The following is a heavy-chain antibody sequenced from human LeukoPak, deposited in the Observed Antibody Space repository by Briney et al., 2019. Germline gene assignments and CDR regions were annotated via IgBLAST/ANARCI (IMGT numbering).Heavy chain of an antibody. CDR1: GFTFSSYA. D-gene: IGHD3-22*01. J-gene: IGHJ4*02. CDR3: AKDLTYYYDSTGYSFDY. CDR2: ISGSGGTT. V-gene: IGHV3-23*01. Sequence: GGSLRLSCAASGFTFSSYAMSWVRQAPGKGLELVSGISGSGGTTYYADSVKGRFTISRDNSRNTLYLQLNSLRAEDTAIYYCAKDLTYYYDSTGYSFDYWGQGTLVTVSS.